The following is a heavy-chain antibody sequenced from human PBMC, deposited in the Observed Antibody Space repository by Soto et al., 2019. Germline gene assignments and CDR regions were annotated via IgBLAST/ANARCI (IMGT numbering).Heavy chain of an antibody. V-gene: IGHV3-23*01. CDR1: GFTFSSYA. CDR3: AKTSGFWSGYYVGMDV. CDR2: ISGSGGST. D-gene: IGHD3-3*01. J-gene: IGHJ6*02. Sequence: GGSLRLSCAASGFTFSSYAMSWVRQAPGKGLEWVSAISGSGGSTYYADSVKGRFTISRDNSKNTLYLQMNSLRAEDTAVYYCAKTSGFWSGYYVGMDVWGQGTTVTVSS.